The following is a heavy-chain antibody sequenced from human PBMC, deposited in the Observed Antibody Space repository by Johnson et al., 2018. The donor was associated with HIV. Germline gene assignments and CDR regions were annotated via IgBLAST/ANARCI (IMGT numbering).Heavy chain of an antibody. CDR3: ARVLARGGAATGTGDAFDL. CDR1: GFTFSSYA. J-gene: IGHJ3*01. D-gene: IGHD6-13*01. V-gene: IGHV3-30*04. CDR2: ISYAGSIK. Sequence: QVQLVESGGGVVQPGRSLRLSCAASGFTFSSYAMHWVRQAPGKGLEWVAVISYAGSIKYYADSVKGRFTISRDNSKNTLYRQMNSQRVEDTALYYCARVLARGGAATGTGDAFDLWGQGTMVTVSS.